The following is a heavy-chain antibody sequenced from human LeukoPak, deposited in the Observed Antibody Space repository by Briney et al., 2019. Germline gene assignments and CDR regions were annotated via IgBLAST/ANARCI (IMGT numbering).Heavy chain of an antibody. Sequence: ASVKVSCKASGYTFTGYYMHWVRQAPGQGLEWMGWINPNSGGTNYAQKFQGRVTMTRDTSISTAYMELSRPRSDDTAVYYCARGCSSTSCYIRWGQGTLVTVSS. CDR1: GYTFTGYY. J-gene: IGHJ4*02. D-gene: IGHD2-2*02. CDR2: INPNSGGT. V-gene: IGHV1-2*02. CDR3: ARGCSSTSCYIR.